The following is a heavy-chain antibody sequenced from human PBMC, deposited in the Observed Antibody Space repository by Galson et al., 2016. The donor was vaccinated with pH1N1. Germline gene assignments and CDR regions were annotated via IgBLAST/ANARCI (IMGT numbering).Heavy chain of an antibody. V-gene: IGHV3-48*03. D-gene: IGHD1-1*01. CDR2: ITTSGDSL. CDR1: GFTFSGFE. J-gene: IGHJ4*02. Sequence: SLRLSCAASGFTFSGFEMNWVRQAPGKGLEWISYITTSGDSLYYADSVKGRFTISRDNSKNMVYLQMGSLRAEDMAVYYCARVRVSTTAPYFDYWGQGTLVTVSS. CDR3: ARVRVSTTAPYFDY.